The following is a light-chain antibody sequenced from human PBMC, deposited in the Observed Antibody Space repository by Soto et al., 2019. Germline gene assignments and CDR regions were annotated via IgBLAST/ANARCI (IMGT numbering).Light chain of an antibody. CDR1: SSDVGGYNY. Sequence: QSALTQPASVSGSHVQSITISCTGTSSDVGGYNYVSWYQQHPGKSPKLMIYDVSNRPSGVSNRFSGSKSGNTASLTISGLQAEDEADYYCSSYTSSSTLVVFGGGTKLTVL. V-gene: IGLV2-14*01. J-gene: IGLJ2*01. CDR2: DVS. CDR3: SSYTSSSTLVV.